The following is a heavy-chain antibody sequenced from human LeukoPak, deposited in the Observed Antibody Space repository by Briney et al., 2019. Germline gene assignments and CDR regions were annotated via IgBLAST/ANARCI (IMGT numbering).Heavy chain of an antibody. J-gene: IGHJ4*02. Sequence: SETLSLTCTVSGGSIINSNYYWAWIRQPPGKGLEWIGSIYYSGSTSYNPSLKSRVTISLDTSKNQFSLKLTSVTAADTAVYYCARRWWLRGPDILIPFDYWGQGTLVSVSS. V-gene: IGHV4-39*01. CDR3: ARRWWLRGPDILIPFDY. CDR2: IYYSGST. D-gene: IGHD5-12*01. CDR1: GGSIINSNYY.